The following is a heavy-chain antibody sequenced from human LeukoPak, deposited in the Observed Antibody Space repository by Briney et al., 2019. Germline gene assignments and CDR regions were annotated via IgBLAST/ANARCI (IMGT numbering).Heavy chain of an antibody. CDR3: ARDRRIGYCSSTSCLDAFDI. V-gene: IGHV4-59*01. CDR1: GGSISSYY. D-gene: IGHD2-2*01. CDR2: IYYSGST. J-gene: IGHJ3*02. Sequence: SETLSLTCTVSGGSISSYYWSWIRQPPGKGLEWIGYIYYSGSTNYNPSLKSRVTISVDTSKNQFSLKLSSVTAADTAVYYCARDRRIGYCSSTSCLDAFDIWGQGTMVTVSS.